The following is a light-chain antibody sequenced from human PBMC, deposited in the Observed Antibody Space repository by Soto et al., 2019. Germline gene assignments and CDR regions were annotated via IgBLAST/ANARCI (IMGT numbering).Light chain of an antibody. CDR2: GNS. CDR1: SSNIGAGYD. CDR3: QSYDSSLSGRYV. V-gene: IGLV1-40*01. Sequence: QSVLTQPPSVSGAPGQRVTISCTGSSSNIGAGYDVHWYQQLPGTAPKLLIYGNSNRPSGVPDRFSGSKSGTSASLAITGLQAEDEAHYYCQSYDSSLSGRYVFGTGTKLTVL. J-gene: IGLJ1*01.